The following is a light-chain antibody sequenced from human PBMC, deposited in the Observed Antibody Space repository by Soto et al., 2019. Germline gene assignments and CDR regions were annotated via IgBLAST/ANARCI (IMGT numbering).Light chain of an antibody. CDR2: EVS. J-gene: IGLJ1*01. V-gene: IGLV2-14*01. CDR3: SSYTSSSTYV. CDR1: SSDVGGYTY. Sequence: QSALTQPASVSGSPGQSITISCTGTSSDVGGYTYVSWYQHHPGKAPKLMIYEVSNRPSGVSNRFSGSKSGNTASLTISGLQAEDEADYYCSSYTSSSTYVFGTGPKVTVL.